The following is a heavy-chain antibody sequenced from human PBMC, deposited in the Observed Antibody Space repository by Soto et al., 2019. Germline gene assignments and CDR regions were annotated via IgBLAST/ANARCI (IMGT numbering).Heavy chain of an antibody. CDR2: IYPGDSDT. J-gene: IGHJ4*02. Sequence: GESLKISCKASGYSFTTYWIGWVRQMPGKGLEWMGIIYPGDSDTRYSPSFQGQVTISADKSISTAYLQWSSLGASDTAMYYCARHGGVRPMIRGDWGQGTLVTVSS. CDR3: ARHGGVRPMIRGD. CDR1: GYSFTTYW. D-gene: IGHD3-10*01. V-gene: IGHV5-51*01.